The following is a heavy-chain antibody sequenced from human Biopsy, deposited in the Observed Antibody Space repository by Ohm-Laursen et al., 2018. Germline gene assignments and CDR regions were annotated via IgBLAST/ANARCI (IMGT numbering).Heavy chain of an antibody. Sequence: TLSLTCIVSGGSINNFYWSWIRQPPGKGLEWIGIIYYSGNTKYNPSLKSRVTIPVDTFRNQFSLKLSSVTAADTAVYYCARVRVWADSEGAFDPWGQGTMVTVSS. V-gene: IGHV4-59*01. J-gene: IGHJ3*01. CDR1: GGSINNFY. CDR3: ARVRVWADSEGAFDP. D-gene: IGHD1-26*01. CDR2: IYYSGNT.